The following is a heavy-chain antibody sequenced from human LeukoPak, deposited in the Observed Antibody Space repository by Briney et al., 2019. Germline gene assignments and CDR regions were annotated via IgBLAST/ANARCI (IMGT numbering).Heavy chain of an antibody. CDR3: ARDGVVRGTSDYLYMDV. J-gene: IGHJ6*03. CDR2: IHYSGSA. V-gene: IGHV4-31*03. CDR1: GGSISSGGYH. D-gene: IGHD2-2*01. Sequence: SETLSLTCSVSGGSISSGGYHWSWIRQHAGKGLEWIGNIHYSGSADLNPSLKSRLTMSVDTSKNQFSLRLNSVSAADTAVYYCARDGVVRGTSDYLYMDVWGNGITVTVSS.